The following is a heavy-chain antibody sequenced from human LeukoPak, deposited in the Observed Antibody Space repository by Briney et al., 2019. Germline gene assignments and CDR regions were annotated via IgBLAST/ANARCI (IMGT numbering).Heavy chain of an antibody. J-gene: IGHJ4*02. CDR3: AKAGPYFFDY. Sequence: PSETLSLTCTVSGGSISSGDYYWSWIRQPPGKGLEWVSGISGSGGNTYYADSVRGRFTISRDNSKNTLYLQMNSLRAEDTAVYYCAKAGPYFFDYWGQGTLVTVSS. CDR2: ISGSGGNT. CDR1: GGSISSGDYY. V-gene: IGHV3-23*01.